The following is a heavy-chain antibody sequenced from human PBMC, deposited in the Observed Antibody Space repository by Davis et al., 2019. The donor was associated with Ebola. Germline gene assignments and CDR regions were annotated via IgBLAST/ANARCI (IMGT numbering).Heavy chain of an antibody. CDR1: FLPVSTYG. Sequence: GESLKICGSSCFLPVSTYGQNGVRQAPGKGLEWVSVLSGSGDSTYYADSVKRRFTISRDNSKNTLYLQMNSLRAEDTAVYYCTRGYGWPAYWGQCTLVNIS. CDR3: TRGYGWPAY. CDR2: LSGSGDST. V-gene: IGHV3-23*01. J-gene: IGHJ1*01. D-gene: IGHD5-18*01.